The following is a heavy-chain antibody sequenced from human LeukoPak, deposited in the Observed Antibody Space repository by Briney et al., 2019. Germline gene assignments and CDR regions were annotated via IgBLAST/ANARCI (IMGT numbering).Heavy chain of an antibody. D-gene: IGHD3-10*01. CDR3: ARGGGSGSYYFDY. Sequence: PGGSLRLSCAASGFTFSSYGMHWVRQAPGKGLEWVAFIRYDGSNKYYADSVKGRFTISRDNSKNTLYLQMNSLRAEDTAVYYCARGGGSGSYYFDYWGQGILVTVSS. J-gene: IGHJ4*02. CDR2: IRYDGSNK. V-gene: IGHV3-30*02. CDR1: GFTFSSYG.